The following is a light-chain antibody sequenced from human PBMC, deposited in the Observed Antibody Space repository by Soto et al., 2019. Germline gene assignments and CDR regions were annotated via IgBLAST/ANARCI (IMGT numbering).Light chain of an antibody. CDR3: SSYTTGSTLV. Sequence: QSALTQPASVSGSPGQSITISCTGTTSDVGGYNYVSWYQQHPGKAPKLMIYDVSNRPPGVSNRFSGSRSGNTAPLTISGGRPEDGADYYCSSYTTGSTLVFGGGTKLTVL. J-gene: IGLJ2*01. CDR2: DVS. CDR1: TSDVGGYNY. V-gene: IGLV2-14*01.